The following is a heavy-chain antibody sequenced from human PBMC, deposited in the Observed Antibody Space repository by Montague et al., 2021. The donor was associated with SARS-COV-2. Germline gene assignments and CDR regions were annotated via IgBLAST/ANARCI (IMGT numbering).Heavy chain of an antibody. CDR3: ARSLHRVVPGVLGVGPYYDYYCMDV. CDR2: INHSGST. J-gene: IGHJ6*02. Sequence: SETLSLTCAVYGGSFSGYYWCWIRQPPAKGLEWIGEINHSGSTNYNPSLNSRGTISVDTSTNQYSLKLSSVTAADTAVYYCARSLHRVVPGVLGVGPYYDYYCMDVWGQGTPVTVSS. D-gene: IGHD2-2*01. CDR1: GGSFSGYY. V-gene: IGHV4-34*01.